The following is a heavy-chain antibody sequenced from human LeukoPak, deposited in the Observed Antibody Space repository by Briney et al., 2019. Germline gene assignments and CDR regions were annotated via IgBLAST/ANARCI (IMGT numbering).Heavy chain of an antibody. V-gene: IGHV4-4*07. J-gene: IGHJ4*02. CDR2: IEPSGTN. CDR3: TRGHGWTDY. CDR1: GGSLNNYY. D-gene: IGHD6-19*01. Sequence: SETLSPTCTDSGGSLNNYYWTGIRQPAGKGLEWIGRIEPSGTNDHNPSLKSRVTMSINMSKNQFSLELISVTAADTAVYYCTRGHGWTDYWGQGTLGTVSS.